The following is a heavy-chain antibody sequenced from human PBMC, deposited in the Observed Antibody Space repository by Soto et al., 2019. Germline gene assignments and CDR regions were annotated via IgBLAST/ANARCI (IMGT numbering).Heavy chain of an antibody. CDR2: IRSKGNNYAT. Sequence: EVQLVESGGGLVQPGGSLKLSCAASGFTFSGSAMHWVRQASGKGLEWVGRIRSKGNNYATAYGASLKGRFTISRDDSKNTAYLQMNSQNTEDTAVYYCSRQASDFWSGKPQYYMDVWGKGTTVTVSS. V-gene: IGHV3-73*01. J-gene: IGHJ6*03. CDR1: GFTFSGSA. D-gene: IGHD3-3*01. CDR3: SRQASDFWSGKPQYYMDV.